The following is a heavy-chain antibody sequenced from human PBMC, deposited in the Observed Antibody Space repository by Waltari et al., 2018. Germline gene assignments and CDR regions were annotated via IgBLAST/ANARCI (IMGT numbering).Heavy chain of an antibody. J-gene: IGHJ4*02. D-gene: IGHD2-8*01. Sequence: EVQLLESGGDLVQPGGSLRLSCAASGFTFTTPAMTWVRQAPGKGLGWVSVITSSGDATYYAGSVKGRFTISRDNSRNTLNLHMSSLRAEDTATYYCAKNEKFCIKAACYDSWGQGTLVTVSS. CDR3: AKNEKFCIKAACYDS. CDR2: ITSSGDAT. V-gene: IGHV3-23*01. CDR1: GFTFTTPA.